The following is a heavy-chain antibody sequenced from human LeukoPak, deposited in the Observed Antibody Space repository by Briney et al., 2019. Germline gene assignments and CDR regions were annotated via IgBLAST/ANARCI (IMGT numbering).Heavy chain of an antibody. CDR3: AKEWELLVGPFDY. D-gene: IGHD1-26*01. CDR1: GFTFSSYG. J-gene: IGHJ4*02. Sequence: GGSLRLSCAASGFTFSSYGMHWVRQAPGKGLEWVAVISYDGSNKYYADSVKGRFTISRDNSKNTLYLQMNSLRAEDTAVYYCAKEWELLVGPFDYWGQGTLVTVSS. V-gene: IGHV3-30*18. CDR2: ISYDGSNK.